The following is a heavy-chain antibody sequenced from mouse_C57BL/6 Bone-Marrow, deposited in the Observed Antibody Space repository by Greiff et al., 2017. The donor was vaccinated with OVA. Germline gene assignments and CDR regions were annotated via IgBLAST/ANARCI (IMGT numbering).Heavy chain of an antibody. CDR3: ARQWGYYAMDY. J-gene: IGHJ4*01. CDR1: GFTFSSYG. CDR2: ISSGGSYT. V-gene: IGHV5-6*02. Sequence: DVKLVESGGDLVKPGGSLKLSCAASGFTFSSYGMSWVRQTPDKRLEWVATISSGGSYTYYPDSVKGRFTISSDTAKNTLYLQMSSLKSEDTAMYYCARQWGYYAMDYWGQGTSVTVSS.